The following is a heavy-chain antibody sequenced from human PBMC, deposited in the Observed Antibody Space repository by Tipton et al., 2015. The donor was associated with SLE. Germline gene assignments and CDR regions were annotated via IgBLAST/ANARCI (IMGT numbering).Heavy chain of an antibody. Sequence: SLRLSCAASGFTFANYAMNWVRQAPGKGLEWVSAITNAGTTYYGDSAKGRFTISRDNSKNTVYLQMNSLRAEDMAVYYCARDGELALHYSGMDVWGQGTTVIVSS. CDR1: GFTFANYA. D-gene: IGHD1-26*01. V-gene: IGHV3-23*01. CDR3: ARDGELALHYSGMDV. J-gene: IGHJ6*02. CDR2: ITNAGTT.